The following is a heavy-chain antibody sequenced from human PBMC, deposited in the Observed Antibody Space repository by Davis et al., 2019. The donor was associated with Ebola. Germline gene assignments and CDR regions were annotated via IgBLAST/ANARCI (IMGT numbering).Heavy chain of an antibody. CDR3: TTDGIQLWPNWFDP. D-gene: IGHD5-18*01. CDR1: GFTFSGSA. J-gene: IGHJ5*02. CDR2: IRSKTDGGTT. V-gene: IGHV3-15*01. Sequence: GGSLRLSCAASGFTFSGSAMHWVRQASGKGLEWVGRIRSKTDGGTTDYAAPVKGRFTISRDDSKNTLYLQMNSLKTEDTAVYYCTTDGIQLWPNWFDPWGQGTLVTVSS.